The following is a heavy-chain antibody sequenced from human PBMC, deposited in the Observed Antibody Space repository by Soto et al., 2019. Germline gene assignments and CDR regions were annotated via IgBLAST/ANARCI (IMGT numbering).Heavy chain of an antibody. D-gene: IGHD6-13*01. CDR2: ISAYNGNT. J-gene: IGHJ6*02. CDR3: ARVDSGYSSSWYYYGMDV. CDR1: GYTFTSYG. Sequence: GASVKVSCKASGYTFTSYGISWLRQSPGQGLEWMGWISAYNGNTNYAQKLQGRVTMTTDTSTSTAYMELRSLRSDDTAVYYCARVDSGYSSSWYYYGMDVWGQGTTVTVSS. V-gene: IGHV1-18*01.